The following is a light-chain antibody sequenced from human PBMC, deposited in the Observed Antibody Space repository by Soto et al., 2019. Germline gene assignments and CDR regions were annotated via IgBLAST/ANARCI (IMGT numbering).Light chain of an antibody. V-gene: IGKV4-1*01. Sequence: DIVMTQSPDSLAVSLGERATINCKSSQSVLYSPNNKNYLAWYQQKPGQPPRLLVYWASTRESGVPDRFSGSGSWTDFTLTISSLQAEDAEVYYCHQYHSAPQPFGQGTKVEIK. CDR2: WAS. CDR1: QSVLYSPNNKNY. J-gene: IGKJ1*01. CDR3: HQYHSAPQP.